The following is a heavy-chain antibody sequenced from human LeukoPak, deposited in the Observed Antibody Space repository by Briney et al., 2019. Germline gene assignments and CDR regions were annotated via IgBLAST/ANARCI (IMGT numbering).Heavy chain of an antibody. CDR2: ISTSSSYI. J-gene: IGHJ4*02. CDR3: ASDYRDYLFDY. V-gene: IGHV3-21*01. Sequence: GGSPRLSCAASGFTFITFNTYSMNWVRQAPGKGLEWVASISTSSSYIYYADSVKGRFTISRDNAKNSLYLQMNSLRVEDTAVYFCASDYRDYLFDYWGQGALVTVSS. D-gene: IGHD4-17*01. CDR1: GFTFITFNTYS.